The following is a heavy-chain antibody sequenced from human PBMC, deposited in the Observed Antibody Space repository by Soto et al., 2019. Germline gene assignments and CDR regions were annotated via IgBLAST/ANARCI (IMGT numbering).Heavy chain of an antibody. J-gene: IGHJ4*02. V-gene: IGHV3-9*01. CDR3: AKGCLSSGWTSFDY. CDR2: ISWNSGSI. D-gene: IGHD6-19*01. Sequence: GGSLRLSCAASGFTFDDYAMHWVRQAPGKGLEWVSGISWNSGSIGYADSVKGRFTISRDNAKNSLYLQMNSLRAEDTALYYCAKGCLSSGWTSFDYWGQGTLVTVSS. CDR1: GFTFDDYA.